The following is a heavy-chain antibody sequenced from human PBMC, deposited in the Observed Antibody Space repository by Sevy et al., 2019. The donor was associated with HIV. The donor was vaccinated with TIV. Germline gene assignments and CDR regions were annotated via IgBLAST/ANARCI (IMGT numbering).Heavy chain of an antibody. CDR3: AIYHGDCTGGVCSRYYYYYYGMDV. V-gene: IGHV5-51*01. D-gene: IGHD2-8*02. Sequence: GESLKISCKGSGYSFTSYWIGWVRQMPGKGLEWMGIIYPGVSDTRYSPSFQGQVTISADKSISTAYLQWSSLKASDTAMYYCAIYHGDCTGGVCSRYYYYYYGMDVWGQGTTVTVSS. J-gene: IGHJ6*02. CDR2: IYPGVSDT. CDR1: GYSFTSYW.